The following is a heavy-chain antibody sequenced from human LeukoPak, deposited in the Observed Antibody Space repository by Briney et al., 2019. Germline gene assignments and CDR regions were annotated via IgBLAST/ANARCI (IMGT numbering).Heavy chain of an antibody. V-gene: IGHV3-23*01. CDR1: GFTFSSYA. J-gene: IGHJ6*02. D-gene: IGHD2-15*01. CDR2: ISGSGGST. Sequence: PGGSLRLSCAASGFTFSSYAMSWVRQAPGKGLEWVSAISGSGGSTYYADSVKGRFTISRDNSKNTLYLQMNSLRAEDTAVYYCAEGRYCSGGSCYGMDVWGQGTTVTVSS. CDR3: AEGRYCSGGSCYGMDV.